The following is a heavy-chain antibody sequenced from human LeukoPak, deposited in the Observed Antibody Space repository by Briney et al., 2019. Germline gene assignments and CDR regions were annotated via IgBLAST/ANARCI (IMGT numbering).Heavy chain of an antibody. J-gene: IGHJ4*02. V-gene: IGHV3-74*01. CDR1: GFTSSNYM. D-gene: IGHD3-22*01. Sequence: GGSLRLSCAASGFTSSNYMMHWVRQAPGKGLVWVSRINSDGSSTSYADSVKGRFTISRDNAKNTLYLQMNSLRAEDTAVYYCARDNGYYDSSGYYGWGQGTLVTVSS. CDR2: INSDGSST. CDR3: ARDNGYYDSSGYYG.